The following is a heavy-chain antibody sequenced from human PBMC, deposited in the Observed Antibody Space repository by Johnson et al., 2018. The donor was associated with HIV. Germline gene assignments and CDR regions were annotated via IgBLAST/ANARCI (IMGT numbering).Heavy chain of an antibody. V-gene: IGHV3-9*01. Sequence: VQLVESGGGLVQPGRSLRLSCAASGFTFDDYAMHWVRQAPGKGLEWVSGISWNSDTIGYADSVKGRFTISRDNAKNTLYLHLNSLRAEDTAVYYCAREVDGVDIWGQGTMVTVSS. J-gene: IGHJ3*02. CDR1: GFTFDDYA. CDR2: ISWNSDTI. CDR3: AREVDGVDI.